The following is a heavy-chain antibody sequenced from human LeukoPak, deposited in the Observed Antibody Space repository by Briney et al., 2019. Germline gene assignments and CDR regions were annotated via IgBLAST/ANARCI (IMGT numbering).Heavy chain of an antibody. J-gene: IGHJ6*03. CDR3: ARDREVVTAKAQMDV. CDR1: GLTVSTNH. CDR2: IYNDGNT. D-gene: IGHD2-21*02. V-gene: IGHV3-53*01. Sequence: GGSLRLSCAVSGLTVSTNHMSWVRQAPGRGLEWVSVIYNDGNTYYTDSVKGRFTISRDNSKNTVFLQMNSLRVEDTAVYYCARDREVVTAKAQMDVWGKGTTVTVSS.